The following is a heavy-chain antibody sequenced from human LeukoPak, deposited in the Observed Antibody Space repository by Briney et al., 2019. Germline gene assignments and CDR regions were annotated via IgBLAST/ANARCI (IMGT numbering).Heavy chain of an antibody. D-gene: IGHD2-15*01. CDR2: ISGSGGST. CDR3: AKEDCSGGSCYPTDY. V-gene: IGHV3-23*01. J-gene: IGHJ4*02. CDR1: GFIFSSYA. Sequence: GGSLRHSCAASGFIFSSYAMSWVRQAPGKGLEWVSAISGSGGSTYYADSVKGRFTISRDNSKNTLYLQMNSLRAEDTAVYYCAKEDCSGGSCYPTDYWGQGTLVTVSS.